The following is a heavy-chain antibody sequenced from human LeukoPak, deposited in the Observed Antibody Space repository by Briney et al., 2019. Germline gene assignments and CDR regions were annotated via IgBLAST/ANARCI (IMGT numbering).Heavy chain of an antibody. CDR2: IKQDGSEK. D-gene: IGHD5-12*01. J-gene: IGHJ6*02. CDR3: ARFRIVEMATIRTSGYYYYYYGMDV. CDR1: GFTFSSYW. V-gene: IGHV3-7*01. Sequence: GGSLRLSCAASGFTFSSYWMSWVRQAPGKGLEWVANIKQDGSEKYYVDSVKGRFTISRDNAKNSLYPQMNSLRAEDTAVYYCARFRIVEMATIRTSGYYYYYYGMDVWGQGTTVTVSS.